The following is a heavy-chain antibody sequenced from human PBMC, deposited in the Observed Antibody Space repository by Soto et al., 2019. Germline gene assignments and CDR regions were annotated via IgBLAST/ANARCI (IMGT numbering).Heavy chain of an antibody. CDR2: LSGSGATT. Sequence: EVQLLDSGGGLVQPGGPLRLSCAASGFIFDNYAMSWVRQAPGKGLEWVSALSGSGATTHYADSVKGRFTISRDNSKNMVYLHLYNLRADDTAVYFCAKDAKGASAPYFFDGWGQGTLVTVSS. J-gene: IGHJ4*02. CDR3: AKDAKGASAPYFFDG. V-gene: IGHV3-23*01. D-gene: IGHD1-26*01. CDR1: GFIFDNYA.